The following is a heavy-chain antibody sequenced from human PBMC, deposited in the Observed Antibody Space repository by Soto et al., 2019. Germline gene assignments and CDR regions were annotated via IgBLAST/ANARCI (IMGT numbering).Heavy chain of an antibody. CDR2: TWYDGRNN. CDR3: ARDFGYTWKSHWFDP. CDR1: GFTFSSYG. V-gene: IGHV3-33*01. Sequence: QAQLVESGGGVVQPGRSLRLSCAASGFTFSSYGMHWIRQAPGKGLEWVAFTWYDGRNNYYADSVKGRFTISRDNSNNTLYLQLHSLRAEDTAVYYCARDFGYTWKSHWFDPWGHGTLVTVSS. J-gene: IGHJ5*02. D-gene: IGHD1-20*01.